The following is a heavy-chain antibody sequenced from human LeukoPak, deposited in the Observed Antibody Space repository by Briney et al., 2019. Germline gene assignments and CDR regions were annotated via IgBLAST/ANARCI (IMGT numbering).Heavy chain of an antibody. J-gene: IGHJ3*02. CDR2: ISGSGGNT. D-gene: IGHD1-26*01. CDR1: GFSFSSYA. CDR3: AKEDGRYSTWGAFDI. Sequence: GGSLRLSCAAFGFSFSSYAMSWVRQAPGKGLEWVSAISGSGGNTYYADSVKGRFTISRDNSKNTQYLQMNSLRAEDTAVYYCAKEDGRYSTWGAFDIWGQGTMVTVSS. V-gene: IGHV3-23*01.